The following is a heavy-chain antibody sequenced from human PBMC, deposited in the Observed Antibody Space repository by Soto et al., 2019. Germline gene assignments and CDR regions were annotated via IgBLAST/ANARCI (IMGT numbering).Heavy chain of an antibody. Sequence: QVQLVESGGGVVQPGRSLRLSCAASGFTFSSYGMHWVRQAPGKGLEWVAVIWYDGSNKYYADSVKGRFTISRDNSKNTLYLQMNSLRAEDTAVYYCARVLMDEVDTATYYYYYGMDVWGQGTTVTVSS. D-gene: IGHD5-18*01. CDR2: IWYDGSNK. J-gene: IGHJ6*02. V-gene: IGHV3-33*01. CDR1: GFTFSSYG. CDR3: ARVLMDEVDTATYYYYYGMDV.